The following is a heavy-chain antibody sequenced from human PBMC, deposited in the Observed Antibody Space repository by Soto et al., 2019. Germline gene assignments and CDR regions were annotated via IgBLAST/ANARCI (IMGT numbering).Heavy chain of an antibody. Sequence: QVQLVQSGAEVKKPGSSVKVSCKASGGTFNNFAINWVRQAPGQGLEWMGRIIPILDIANNTQRFQGRLTITADRSTSTVYMELRGLTSDATAVYYCLGGYISRFYWGQGSLVTVSS. D-gene: IGHD5-12*01. CDR3: LGGYISRFY. CDR1: GGTFNNFA. J-gene: IGHJ4*02. CDR2: IIPILDIA. V-gene: IGHV1-69*02.